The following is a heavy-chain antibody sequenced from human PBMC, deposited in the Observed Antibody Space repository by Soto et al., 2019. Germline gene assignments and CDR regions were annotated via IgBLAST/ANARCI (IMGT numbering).Heavy chain of an antibody. J-gene: IGHJ6*02. D-gene: IGHD6-19*01. CDR3: AWYSPGYSSGWAAQGDV. CDR2: ISAYNGNT. V-gene: IGHV1-18*01. CDR1: GYTFTSYG. Sequence: QVQLVQSGAEVKKPGASVKVSCKASGYTFTSYGISWVRQAPGQGLEWMGWISAYNGNTNYAQKLQGRVTMTTDTSPSTAYMELRSLRSDDTAVYYCAWYSPGYSSGWAAQGDVWGQGTTVTVSS.